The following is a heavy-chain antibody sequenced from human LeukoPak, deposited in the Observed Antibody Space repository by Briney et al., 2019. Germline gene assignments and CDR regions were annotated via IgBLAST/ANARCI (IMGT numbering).Heavy chain of an antibody. CDR3: ARGAYYDILTPEVGAFDI. CDR2: IYYSGST. CDR1: GGSISSSSYY. J-gene: IGHJ3*02. D-gene: IGHD3-9*01. V-gene: IGHV4-39*07. Sequence: SETLSLTCTVSGGSISSSSYYWGWIRQPPGKGLEWIGSIYYSGSTYYNPSLKSRVTISVDTSKNQFSLKLSSVTAADTAVYYCARGAYYDILTPEVGAFDIWGQGTMVTVSS.